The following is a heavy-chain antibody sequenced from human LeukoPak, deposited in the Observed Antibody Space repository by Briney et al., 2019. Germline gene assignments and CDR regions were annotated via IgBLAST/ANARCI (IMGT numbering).Heavy chain of an antibody. CDR3: AKVGATRGRFDY. CDR1: GFTFSSYW. J-gene: IGHJ4*02. V-gene: IGHV3-74*01. D-gene: IGHD1-26*01. Sequence: GGSLRLSCAASGFTFSSYWMHWVRQAPGKGLVWVSRINSDGSSTSYADSVKGRFTISRDNAKNTLYLQMNSLRAEDTAVYYCAKVGATRGRFDYWGQGTLVTVSS. CDR2: INSDGSST.